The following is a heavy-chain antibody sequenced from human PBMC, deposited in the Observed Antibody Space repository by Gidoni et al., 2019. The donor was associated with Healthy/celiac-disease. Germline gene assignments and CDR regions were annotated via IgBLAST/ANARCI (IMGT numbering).Heavy chain of an antibody. CDR3: ARFGGSYSYFDY. J-gene: IGHJ4*02. CDR1: GGTFSSYA. D-gene: IGHD1-26*01. V-gene: IGHV1-69*06. CDR2: FIPIFGTA. Sequence: QVQLVQSGAEGKKPGSSVKVSCQASGGTFSSYAISWVRQAHGQGLEWMGGFIPIFGTANYAQKLHGRVTITADKSTSPAYMELSSLRSEDTAVYYCARFGGSYSYFDYWGQVTLVTVSS.